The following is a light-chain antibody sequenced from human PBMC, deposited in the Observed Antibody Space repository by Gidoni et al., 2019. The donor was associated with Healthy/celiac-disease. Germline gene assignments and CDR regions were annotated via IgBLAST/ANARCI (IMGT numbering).Light chain of an antibody. Sequence: EILLTQSPASLSLSPGERSTFPCRASQSINVYLAWYQQKPGQAPRLLIYDASNRATGIPARLSGSGSGADFTVTISSLEPEDFGVYYCQQRDNWPITFGQGTRLEIK. CDR1: QSINVY. CDR3: QQRDNWPIT. J-gene: IGKJ5*01. V-gene: IGKV3-11*01. CDR2: DAS.